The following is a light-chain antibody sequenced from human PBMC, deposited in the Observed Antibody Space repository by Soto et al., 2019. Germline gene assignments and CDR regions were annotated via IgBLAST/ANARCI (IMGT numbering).Light chain of an antibody. CDR2: DVS. Sequence: AIQLTQSPSSLSASVGDRVTITCRASQGISSALAWYQQKPGKSPNLLIYDVSSLESGVPSRFSGSRSGTEFTLTISSLQPEDFATYYCQQFNTYPALTFGGGTKVEIK. J-gene: IGKJ4*01. CDR1: QGISSA. CDR3: QQFNTYPALT. V-gene: IGKV1-13*02.